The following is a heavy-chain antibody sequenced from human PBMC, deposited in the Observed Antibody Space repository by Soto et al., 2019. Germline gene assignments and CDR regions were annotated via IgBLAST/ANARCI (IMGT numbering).Heavy chain of an antibody. Sequence: ASVKVSCKASGYTFTSYDINWVRQATGQGLEWMGWMNPNSGNTGYAQKFQGRVTMTRNTSISTAYMELSSLRSEDTAVYYCAGRGVYSYGPRGYYYYGMDVWGQGTTVTVSS. V-gene: IGHV1-8*01. D-gene: IGHD5-18*01. J-gene: IGHJ6*02. CDR3: AGRGVYSYGPRGYYYYGMDV. CDR2: MNPNSGNT. CDR1: GYTFTSYD.